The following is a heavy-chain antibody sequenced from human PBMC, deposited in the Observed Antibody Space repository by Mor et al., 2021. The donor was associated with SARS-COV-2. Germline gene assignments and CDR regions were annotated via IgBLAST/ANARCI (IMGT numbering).Heavy chain of an antibody. D-gene: IGHD3-10*01. Sequence: KGLEWIWHISDSGSTNYKPSLESRVTISVDTSRNQISLKLSSVTGADTAVYYCVGHAGSYWGQGTLVTV. V-gene: IGHV4-59*08. J-gene: IGHJ4*02. CDR2: ISDSGST. CDR3: VGHAGSY.